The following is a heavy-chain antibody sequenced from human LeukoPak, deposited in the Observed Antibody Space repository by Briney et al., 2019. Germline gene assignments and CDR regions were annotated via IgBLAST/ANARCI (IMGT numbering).Heavy chain of an antibody. V-gene: IGHV4-59*08. CDR1: GGSITSYY. Sequence: PSETLSLTCTVSGGSITSYYWSWSRQPPGQGLEWLGYIYYTEATKYNSSLESPVTISVDTSKRQFSLQLSSVTAADTAVYYCARAYHSSWYLNWFDPWGQGTLVTVSS. CDR3: ARAYHSSWYLNWFDP. CDR2: IYYTEAT. D-gene: IGHD6-13*01. J-gene: IGHJ5*02.